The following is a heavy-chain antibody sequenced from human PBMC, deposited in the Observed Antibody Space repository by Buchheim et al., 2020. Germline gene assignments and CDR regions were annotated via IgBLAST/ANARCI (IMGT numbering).Heavy chain of an antibody. J-gene: IGHJ4*02. Sequence: EVQLLESGGGLVQPGGSLRLSCAASVFTFSSYAMSCVRQAPGKGLEWVSAISGSGGSTYYANSVKGRFTISRDNSKNTLYLQMNSLRAEDTAVYYCAKSSGGRWLHYFQGPFFDYWGKGTL. CDR1: VFTFSSYA. D-gene: IGHD5-24*01. CDR3: AKSSGGRWLHYFQGPFFDY. V-gene: IGHV3-23*01. CDR2: ISGSGGST.